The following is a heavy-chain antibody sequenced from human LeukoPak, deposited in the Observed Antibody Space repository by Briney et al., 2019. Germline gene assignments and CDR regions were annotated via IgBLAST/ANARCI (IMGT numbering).Heavy chain of an antibody. V-gene: IGHV3-15*01. CDR3: AHRDTTMVRVDH. J-gene: IGHJ4*02. CDR2: IRSKTAGGTT. Sequence: GGSLRLSCAVSGFTFRNASMNWVRQAPGKGLEWVGRIRSKTAGGTTDYAAPVKGRFTISRDDSKNTLFLQMNSLTTEDTAVYFCAHRDTTMVRVDHWGQETLVTVSS. CDR1: GFTFRNAS. D-gene: IGHD5-18*01.